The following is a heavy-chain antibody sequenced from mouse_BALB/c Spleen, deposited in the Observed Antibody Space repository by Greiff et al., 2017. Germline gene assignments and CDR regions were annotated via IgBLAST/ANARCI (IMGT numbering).Heavy chain of an antibody. CDR3: AREGYDYDGFAY. Sequence: QVQLQQSGAELMKPGASVKISCKATGYTFSSYWIEWVKQRPGQGLEWIGRIAPGSGCTYYNEMFKGKATLTVDTSSSTAYIQLSSLSSEDSAVYFCAREGYDYDGFAYWGQGTLVTVSA. V-gene: IGHV1-77*01. D-gene: IGHD2-4*01. J-gene: IGHJ3*01. CDR2: IAPGSGCT. CDR1: GYTFSSYW.